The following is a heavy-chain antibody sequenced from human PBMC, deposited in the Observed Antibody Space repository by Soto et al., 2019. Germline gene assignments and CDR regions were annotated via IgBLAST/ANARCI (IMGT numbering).Heavy chain of an antibody. D-gene: IGHD1-26*01. J-gene: IGHJ6*02. Sequence: WIRQPPGKGLEWIGRIKSKTKGGAADYIAPVKGRFSISRDDSRNTLYLQMNSLKTEDTAVYYCTTDTTVGTPPNGLDVWGQGTTVTVP. CDR3: TTDTTVGTPPNGLDV. V-gene: IGHV3-15*01. CDR2: IKSKTKGGAA.